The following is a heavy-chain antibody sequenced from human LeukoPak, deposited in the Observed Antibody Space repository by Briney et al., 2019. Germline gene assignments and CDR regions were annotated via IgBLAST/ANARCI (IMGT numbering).Heavy chain of an antibody. CDR1: GYTFTNYW. CDR3: ARRYSGYDYGVDY. V-gene: IGHV5-51*01. D-gene: IGHD5-12*01. Sequence: GESLKISCKASGYTFTNYWIGWVRQMPGKGLEWMGIIYPGDSDTRYSPSFQGQVTISADKSISTAYLQWSSLKASDTAMYYCARRYSGYDYGVDYWGQGTLVTVSS. J-gene: IGHJ4*02. CDR2: IYPGDSDT.